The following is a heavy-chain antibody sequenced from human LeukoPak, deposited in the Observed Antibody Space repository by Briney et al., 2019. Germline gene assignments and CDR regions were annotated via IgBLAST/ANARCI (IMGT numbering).Heavy chain of an antibody. D-gene: IGHD5-24*01. V-gene: IGHV4-59*01. CDR2: IYKSGGT. CDR1: GGSISSYY. Sequence: SETLSVTCTVSGGSISSYYWSWIRQPPGKGLEWIGYIYKSGGTNYNPSLKSRVTISVDTSKNQFSLKLRSVTAADTAVYYCARDEGDGYNYFDYWGQGTLVTVSS. CDR3: ARDEGDGYNYFDY. J-gene: IGHJ4*02.